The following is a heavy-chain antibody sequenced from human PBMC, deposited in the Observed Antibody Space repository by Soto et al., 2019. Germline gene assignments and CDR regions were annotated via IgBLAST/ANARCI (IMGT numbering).Heavy chain of an antibody. Sequence: EVQLVESGGGLVQPGGSLRLSCAGSALTASKNYMSWVRQPPGKGLEWVSVIYSGGTTYYADSVKDRFSISRDNSKSTLYLQMANLRAGDTAVYYCARGSSGSDWAYSGMDVWGQGTTVTVSS. CDR3: ARGSSGSDWAYSGMDV. J-gene: IGHJ6*02. V-gene: IGHV3-66*01. CDR2: IYSGGTT. D-gene: IGHD3-10*01. CDR1: ALTASKNY.